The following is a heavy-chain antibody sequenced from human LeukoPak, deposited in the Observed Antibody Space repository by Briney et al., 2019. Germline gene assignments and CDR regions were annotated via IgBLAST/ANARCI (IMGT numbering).Heavy chain of an antibody. CDR3: ARRLHSVTMVRGVIFDGYYYYGMDV. V-gene: IGHV1-69*04. CDR2: IIPILGIA. D-gene: IGHD3-10*01. CDR1: GGTFSSYA. Sequence: ASVKVSCKASGGTFSSYAISWVRQAPGQGLEWMGRIIPILGIANYAQKCQGRVTITSDKSTSTAYMELSSLRSDDTPVYYCARRLHSVTMVRGVIFDGYYYYGMDVWGQGTTVTVPS. J-gene: IGHJ6*02.